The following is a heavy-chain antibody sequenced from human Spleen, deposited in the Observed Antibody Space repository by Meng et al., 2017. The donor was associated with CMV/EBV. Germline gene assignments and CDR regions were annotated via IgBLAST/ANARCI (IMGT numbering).Heavy chain of an antibody. V-gene: IGHV3-74*03. CDR2: INADASST. J-gene: IGHJ4*02. D-gene: IGHD1-26*01. CDR1: GFTFSRNR. CDR3: ARVGGTNNLPFDS. Sequence: GGSLRLSCAVFGFTFSRNRMHWVRQAPGKGLVWVARINADASSTTYADSVKGRFTISRDNAKNTLYLQMNSLRAEDTAVYYCARVGGTNNLPFDSWGQGTLVTVSS.